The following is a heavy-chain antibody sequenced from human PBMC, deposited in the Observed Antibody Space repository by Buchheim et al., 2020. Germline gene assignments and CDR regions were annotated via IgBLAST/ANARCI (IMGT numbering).Heavy chain of an antibody. CDR2: IIPIFGTA. V-gene: IGHV1-69*06. J-gene: IGHJ6*03. CDR1: GGTFSSYA. D-gene: IGHD4-17*01. CDR3: ARSNIGGDYVGYYYYYYMDV. Sequence: QVQLVQSGAEVKKPGSSVKVSCKASGGTFSSYAISWVRQAPGQGLEWMGGIIPIFGTANYAQKFQGRVTITADKSTRTAYMELSSLRSEDTAVYYCARSNIGGDYVGYYYYYYMDVWGKGTT.